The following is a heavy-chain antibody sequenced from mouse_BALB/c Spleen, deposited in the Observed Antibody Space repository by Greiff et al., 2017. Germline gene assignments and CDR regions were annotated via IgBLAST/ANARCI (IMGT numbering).Heavy chain of an antibody. Sequence: VQLQQSGAELMKPGASVKISCKATGYTFSSYWIEWVKQRPGHGLEWIGEILPGSGSTNYNEKFKGKATFTADTSSNTAYMQLSSLTSEDSAVYYWARFSVVATKAWFAYWGQGTLVTVSA. CDR2: ILPGSGST. D-gene: IGHD1-1*01. CDR3: ARFSVVATKAWFAY. J-gene: IGHJ3*01. V-gene: IGHV1-9*01. CDR1: GYTFSSYW.